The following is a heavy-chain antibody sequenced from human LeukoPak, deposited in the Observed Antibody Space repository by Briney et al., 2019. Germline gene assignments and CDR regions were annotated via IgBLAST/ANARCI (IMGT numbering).Heavy chain of an antibody. CDR1: GYTFTGYY. CDR2: INPNSGGT. CDR3: ARMLADPYYDNSGFDY. V-gene: IGHV1-2*02. J-gene: IGHJ4*02. D-gene: IGHD3-22*01. Sequence: ASVKVSCKASGYTFTGYYMHWVRQAPGQGLEWMGWINPNSGGTNYAQKFQGRVTMTRDTSISTAYMELSRLRSDDTAVYYCARMLADPYYDNSGFDYWGQGTLVTVSS.